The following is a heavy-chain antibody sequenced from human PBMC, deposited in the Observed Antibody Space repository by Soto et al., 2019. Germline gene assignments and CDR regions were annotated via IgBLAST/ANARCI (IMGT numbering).Heavy chain of an antibody. J-gene: IGHJ6*02. Sequence: EVQLVESRGGLVQPGRSLRLSCAASGFTFDDYAMHWVRQAPGKGLEWVSGISWNSGTIVYADSVKGRFTISRDNAKNSLYLQMNSLRGEETALYYCAKDMRGGSSSSRYYYGLDVWGQGTTVTVSS. CDR2: ISWNSGTI. CDR3: AKDMRGGSSSSRYYYGLDV. V-gene: IGHV3-9*01. D-gene: IGHD6-13*01. CDR1: GFTFDDYA.